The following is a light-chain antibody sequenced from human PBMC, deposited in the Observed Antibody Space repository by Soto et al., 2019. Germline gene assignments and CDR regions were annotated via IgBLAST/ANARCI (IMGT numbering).Light chain of an antibody. CDR1: QSVGSR. CDR2: GAS. Sequence: EIVLTQSPGTLSLSPGDRATLSCWASQSVGSRLAWYQQKPGQAPRLLISGASTRATGIPARFSGSGSGTDFTLTISSLQPDDFATYYCQQVHGYPLTFGQGTRLEIK. V-gene: IGKV3-15*01. CDR3: QQVHGYPLT. J-gene: IGKJ5*01.